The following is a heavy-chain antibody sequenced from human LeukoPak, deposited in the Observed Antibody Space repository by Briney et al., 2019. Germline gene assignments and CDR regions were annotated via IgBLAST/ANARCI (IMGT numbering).Heavy chain of an antibody. CDR3: ARDLGSIAAAGPAHLDY. Sequence: PSETLSLTCAVYGGSFSGYYWSWIRQPPGKGLEWIGEINHSGSTNYNPSLKSRVTISVDTSKNQFSLKLSSVTAADTAVYYCARDLGSIAAAGPAHLDYWGQGTTVTVSS. D-gene: IGHD6-13*01. J-gene: IGHJ6*02. V-gene: IGHV4-34*01. CDR2: INHSGST. CDR1: GGSFSGYY.